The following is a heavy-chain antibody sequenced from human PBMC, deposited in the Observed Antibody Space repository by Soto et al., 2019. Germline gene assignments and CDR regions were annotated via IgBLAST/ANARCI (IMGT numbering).Heavy chain of an antibody. CDR3: ARDKGDYIWGRYRPNYYYYMDV. Sequence: QVQLVQSGAEVKKPGASVKVSCKASGYTFTSYGISWVRQAPGQGLEWMGWISAYNGNTNYAQKLQGRVTMTTDTATSTAYMELRSLRSDDPALYYCARDKGDYIWGRYRPNYYYYMDVWGKGTTVTVSS. D-gene: IGHD3-16*02. CDR1: GYTFTSYG. J-gene: IGHJ6*03. CDR2: ISAYNGNT. V-gene: IGHV1-18*01.